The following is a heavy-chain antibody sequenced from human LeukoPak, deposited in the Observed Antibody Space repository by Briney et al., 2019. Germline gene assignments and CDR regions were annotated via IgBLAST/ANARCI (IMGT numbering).Heavy chain of an antibody. J-gene: IGHJ4*02. CDR3: ARDQWLDY. V-gene: IGHV3-48*01. CDR2: IGISVNTI. CDR1: GFTFSGYI. Sequence: GGSLRLSCAASGFTFSGYIMNWVRQAPGKGLEWISFIGISVNTIYYADSVKGRFTVSRDNAKNSLYLQMNSLRAEDTAVYYCARDQWLDYWGQGTLGTVSS. D-gene: IGHD6-19*01.